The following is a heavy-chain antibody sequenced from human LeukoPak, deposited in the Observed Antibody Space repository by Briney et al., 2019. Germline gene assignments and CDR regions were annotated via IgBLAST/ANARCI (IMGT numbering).Heavy chain of an antibody. Sequence: GASVKVSCKASGYTFTGYYIHWVRQAPGQGLEWMGWINPNNGGTDYAQKFQGRVTMTRDTSISTAYMELSRLRSDDTAVYYCAGDSFWVTTFYAFDIWGQGTMVTVSS. V-gene: IGHV1-2*02. J-gene: IGHJ3*02. D-gene: IGHD4-17*01. CDR1: GYTFTGYY. CDR2: INPNNGGT. CDR3: AGDSFWVTTFYAFDI.